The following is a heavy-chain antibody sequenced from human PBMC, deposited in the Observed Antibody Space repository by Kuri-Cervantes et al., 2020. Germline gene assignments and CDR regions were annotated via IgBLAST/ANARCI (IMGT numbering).Heavy chain of an antibody. CDR3: ASSGRQQQLEGDFDY. V-gene: IGHV3-48*01. D-gene: IGHD6-13*01. Sequence: GEALKISCAASGFTFSSYSMNWVRQAPGKGLEWVSYISSSSSTIYYADSVQGRFTISRDNSKNPLYLQMNSLRAEDTAVYYWASSGRQQQLEGDFDYWGQGTLVTVSS. CDR1: GFTFSSYS. CDR2: ISSSSSTI. J-gene: IGHJ4*02.